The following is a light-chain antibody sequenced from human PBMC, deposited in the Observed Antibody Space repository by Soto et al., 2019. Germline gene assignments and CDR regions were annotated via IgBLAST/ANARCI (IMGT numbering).Light chain of an antibody. J-gene: IGLJ2*01. CDR1: SSNIGSHT. CDR2: SNT. CDR3: AAWDDSLNGVV. V-gene: IGLV1-44*01. Sequence: QSVLTQPPSASGTPGPTIAISCSGGSSNIGSHTVNWYQQLPGTAPRLLIYSNTQRPSGVPDHFSGSKSGTSASLAISGLQSEYEGDYYCAAWDDSLNGVVFGGGTKLTVL.